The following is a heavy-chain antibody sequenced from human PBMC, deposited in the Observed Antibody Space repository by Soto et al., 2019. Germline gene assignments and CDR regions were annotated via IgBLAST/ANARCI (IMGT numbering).Heavy chain of an antibody. CDR2: IDPSDSYT. V-gene: IGHV5-10-1*01. CDR3: ARLGYYDFWSGYFGNYYYYGMDV. J-gene: IGHJ6*02. Sequence: GESLKISCKGSGYSFTSYWISWVRQMPGKGLEWMGRIDPSDSYTNYSPSFQGHVTISADKSISTAYLQWSSLKASDTAMYYCARLGYYDFWSGYFGNYYYYGMDVWGQGTTVTVS. CDR1: GYSFTSYW. D-gene: IGHD3-3*01.